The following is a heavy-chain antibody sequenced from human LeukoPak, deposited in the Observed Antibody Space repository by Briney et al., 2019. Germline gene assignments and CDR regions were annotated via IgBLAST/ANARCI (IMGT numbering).Heavy chain of an antibody. J-gene: IGHJ4*02. D-gene: IGHD3-22*01. CDR1: GGSFSGYY. V-gene: IGHV4-34*01. CDR2: INHSGST. CDR3: ARGEDSSGYSYHFDY. Sequence: SETLSLTCAVYGGSFSGYYWSWIRQPPGKGLEWIGEINHSGSTNYNPSLKSRVTVSVDTSKNQFSLKLSSVTAADTAVYYCARGEDSSGYSYHFDYWGQGTLVTVSS.